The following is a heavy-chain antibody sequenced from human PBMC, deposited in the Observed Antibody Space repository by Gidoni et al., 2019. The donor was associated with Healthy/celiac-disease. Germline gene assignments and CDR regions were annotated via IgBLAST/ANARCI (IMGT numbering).Heavy chain of an antibody. D-gene: IGHD3-10*01. J-gene: IGHJ4*02. Sequence: QVQLVQSGAEVKKPGASVKVSCKVSGYTLTELSMHWVRQAPGKGLEWMGGFDPEDGETIYAQKFQGRVTMTEDTSTDTAYMELSSLRSEDTAVYYCATIPISVRGVIIRYYFDYWGQGTLVTVSS. CDR3: ATIPISVRGVIIRYYFDY. CDR2: FDPEDGET. V-gene: IGHV1-24*01. CDR1: GYTLTELS.